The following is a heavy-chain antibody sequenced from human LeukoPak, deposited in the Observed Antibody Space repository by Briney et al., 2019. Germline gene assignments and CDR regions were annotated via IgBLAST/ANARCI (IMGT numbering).Heavy chain of an antibody. CDR2: IGGSGAST. D-gene: IGHD3-9*01. J-gene: IGHJ4*02. V-gene: IGHV3-23*01. CDR3: AKVTTGYYYYFDS. CDR1: GFTFRNYA. Sequence: GGSLRLSCAASGFTFRNYAMHWVRQAPGKGLEWVSGIGGSGASTYYADSVKGRFTISRDNSKNTLYLQMNSLRAEDTALYYCAKVTTGYYYYFDSWGQGTPVTVSS.